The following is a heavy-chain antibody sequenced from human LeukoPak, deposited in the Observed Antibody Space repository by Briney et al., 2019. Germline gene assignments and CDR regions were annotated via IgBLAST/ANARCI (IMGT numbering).Heavy chain of an antibody. J-gene: IGHJ5*02. CDR2: IYYTGNT. Sequence: PSETLSLTCTVSGGSISGYYWSWIRQPPGKGLEWIGFIYYTGNTNYNPSLKSRLTISVDTSNSQFSLKVSSVTAADTAIYYCVRSKSGTYSWFDPWGQGTLVTVSS. D-gene: IGHD4-11*01. CDR3: VRSKSGTYSWFDP. CDR1: GGSISGYY. V-gene: IGHV4-59*01.